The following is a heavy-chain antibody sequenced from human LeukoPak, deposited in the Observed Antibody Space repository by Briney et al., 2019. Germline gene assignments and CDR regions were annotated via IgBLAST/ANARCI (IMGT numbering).Heavy chain of an antibody. CDR3: ARGGDYGDYAWFDP. D-gene: IGHD4-17*01. CDR1: GGTFSSYA. CDR2: IIPIFGTA. V-gene: IGHV1-69*13. Sequence: ASVKVSCKASGGTFSSYATSWVRHAPGQGREWMGGIIPIFGTANYAQKFQGRVTITADESTSTAYMELSSLRSEDTAVYYCARGGDYGDYAWFDPWGQGTLVTVSS. J-gene: IGHJ5*02.